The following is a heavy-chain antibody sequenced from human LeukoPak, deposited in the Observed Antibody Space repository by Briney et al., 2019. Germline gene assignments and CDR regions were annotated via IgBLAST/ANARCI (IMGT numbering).Heavy chain of an antibody. CDR2: VYYSGST. CDR3: ARLNCGGAGCLDY. Sequence: PSETLSLTCTVSGGSLNSYYWSWIRQPPGKGLEWIGYVYYSGSTNYNPSLKSRVSISVDTSKNQFSLILSSVTAADTAVYYCARLNCGGAGCLDYWGQGTLVTVSS. CDR1: GGSLNSYY. J-gene: IGHJ4*02. V-gene: IGHV4-59*01. D-gene: IGHD2-21*01.